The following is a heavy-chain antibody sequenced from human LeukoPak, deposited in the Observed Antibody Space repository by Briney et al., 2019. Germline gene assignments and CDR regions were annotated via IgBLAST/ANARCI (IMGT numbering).Heavy chain of an antibody. V-gene: IGHV1-46*01. CDR1: VYTFTSYY. Sequence: ATVKVSCMASVYTFTSYYMHWVRQAPGQGLEWMGIINPSGGSTSYAQKFQGRVTMTRDMSTNTVYMELSSLRSEDTAVYYCAGVIGGADAFDIWGQGTMVTVSS. CDR3: AGVIGGADAFDI. J-gene: IGHJ3*02. CDR2: INPSGGST. D-gene: IGHD3-22*01.